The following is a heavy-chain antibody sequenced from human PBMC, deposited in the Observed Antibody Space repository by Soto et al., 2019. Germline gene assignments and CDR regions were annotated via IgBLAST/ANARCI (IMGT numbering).Heavy chain of an antibody. D-gene: IGHD2-8*01. CDR2: IYHSGST. CDR1: GGSISSGGYS. J-gene: IGHJ4*02. CDR3: ARGHDANND. V-gene: IGHV4-30-2*01. Sequence: QVQLQESGSGLVKPSQTLSLTCTVSGGSISSGGYSWSWIRQPPGKGLEWIGYIYHSGSTYYNPSLKSRVTISMDTSKNQFSLKVNSVTAADTAVYYCARGHDANNDWGQGTLVTVSS.